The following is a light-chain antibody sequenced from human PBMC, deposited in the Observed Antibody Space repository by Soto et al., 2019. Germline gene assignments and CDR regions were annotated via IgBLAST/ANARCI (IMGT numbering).Light chain of an antibody. Sequence: EIVLTQSPGTLSLSPGERATLSCRASQSVSRGYLAWYQQKPGQAPWLLIYGTSSRATGIPDRFSASGSGTDFTLTISRLEPEDFALYYCQQYDRAPPITFGQGTRLEI. V-gene: IGKV3-20*01. CDR2: GTS. CDR1: QSVSRGY. CDR3: QQYDRAPPIT. J-gene: IGKJ5*01.